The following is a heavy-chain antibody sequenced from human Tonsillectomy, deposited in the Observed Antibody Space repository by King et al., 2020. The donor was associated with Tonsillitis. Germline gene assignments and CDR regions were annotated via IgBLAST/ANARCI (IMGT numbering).Heavy chain of an antibody. Sequence: VQLVESGGGLVQPGGSLRLSCAASGFTFSNYAMTWVRQAPGKGLEWVSGISGSGSTTYYADSVKGRFTISRDNSKKTLYLQMNSLRAEYTAVYYCAKDSGDTSGYYFSYFDYWGQGTLVTVSS. V-gene: IGHV3-23*04. CDR1: GFTFSNYA. D-gene: IGHD3-22*01. CDR3: AKDSGDTSGYYFSYFDY. J-gene: IGHJ4*02. CDR2: ISGSGSTT.